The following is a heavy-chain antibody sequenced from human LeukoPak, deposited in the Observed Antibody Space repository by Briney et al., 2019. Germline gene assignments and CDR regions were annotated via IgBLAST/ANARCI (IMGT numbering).Heavy chain of an antibody. Sequence: GRSLRLSCAASGFTFSTYGMHWVRQAPGKGLEWEAVLSHDGTNKYYADSVKGRFTISRDNSKNTLYLQMNSLRSEDTAVYYCASGFLRNWYYLGDYWGQGTLVTVSS. J-gene: IGHJ4*02. CDR3: ASGFLRNWYYLGDY. D-gene: IGHD3-16*01. V-gene: IGHV3-30*03. CDR2: LSHDGTNK. CDR1: GFTFSTYG.